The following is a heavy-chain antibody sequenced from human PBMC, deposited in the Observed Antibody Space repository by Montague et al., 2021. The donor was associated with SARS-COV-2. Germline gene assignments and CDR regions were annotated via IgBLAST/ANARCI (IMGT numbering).Heavy chain of an antibody. D-gene: IGHD5-24*01. V-gene: IGHV4-59*08. J-gene: IGHJ4*02. Sequence: SETLSLTCTVSGDSLSSYYWSRIWQSPGKGLQWLGSIYYSGSTNYNPSFKSRVTISVDTSKNQFSLKLRSVTAADTAVYYCARPAIRDGYNYYSRYWGQGTLVTVSS. CDR2: IYYSGST. CDR3: ARPAIRDGYNYYSRY. CDR1: GDSLSSYY.